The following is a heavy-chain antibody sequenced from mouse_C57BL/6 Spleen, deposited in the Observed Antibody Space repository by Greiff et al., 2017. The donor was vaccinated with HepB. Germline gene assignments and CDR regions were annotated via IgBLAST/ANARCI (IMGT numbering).Heavy chain of an antibody. CDR3: ATGPDGYYFAY. D-gene: IGHD2-3*01. CDR1: GYTFTSYW. Sequence: QVQLKQPGAELVKPGASVKLSCKASGYTFTSYWMHWVKQRPGQGLEWIGMIHPNSGSTNYNEKFKSKATLTVDKSSSTAYMQLSSLTSEDSAVYYCATGPDGYYFAYWGQGTLVTVSA. V-gene: IGHV1-64*01. J-gene: IGHJ3*01. CDR2: IHPNSGST.